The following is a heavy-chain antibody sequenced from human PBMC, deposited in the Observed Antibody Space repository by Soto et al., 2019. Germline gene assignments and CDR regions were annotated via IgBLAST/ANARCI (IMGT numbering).Heavy chain of an antibody. CDR1: GGTFSSYA. D-gene: IGHD3-22*01. V-gene: IGHV1-69*13. Sequence: ASVKVSCKASGGTFSSYAISWVRQAPGQGLEWMGGIIPIFGTANYAQKFQGRVTITADESTSTAYMELSSLRSEDTAVYYCARGYDSRGDYFDYWGQGTLVTVSS. CDR2: IIPIFGTA. CDR3: ARGYDSRGDYFDY. J-gene: IGHJ4*02.